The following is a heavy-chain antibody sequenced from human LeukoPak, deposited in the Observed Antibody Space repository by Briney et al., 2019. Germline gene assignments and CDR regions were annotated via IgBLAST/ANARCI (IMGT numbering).Heavy chain of an antibody. CDR3: GSAGIARGWFDP. Sequence: GASVKVSCKASGYTFTTYYMHWVRQAPGQGLEWMGVINPSGGSTNYAQKFQGRVTMTRDTSTSAVYMELSSLRSEDTAVYYCGSAGIARGWFDPWGQGTLVTVSS. V-gene: IGHV1-46*01. J-gene: IGHJ5*02. CDR2: INPSGGST. CDR1: GYTFTTYY. D-gene: IGHD2-21*01.